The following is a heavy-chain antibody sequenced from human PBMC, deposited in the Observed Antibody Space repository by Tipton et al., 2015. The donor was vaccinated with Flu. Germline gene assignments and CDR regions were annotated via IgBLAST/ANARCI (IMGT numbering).Heavy chain of an antibody. CDR2: ISDSGKR. CDR1: GASISSSGYY. CDR3: AREIGGYNYLDF. J-gene: IGHJ4*02. Sequence: TLSLTCSVSGASISSSGYYWTWIRQQPGMGLEWMGYISDSGKRYYNPSLNSRVTISLDTSKNQFSLVMNSVTAADTAVYYCAREIGGYNYLDFWGQGTLVIVSS. V-gene: IGHV4-31*03. D-gene: IGHD3-10*01.